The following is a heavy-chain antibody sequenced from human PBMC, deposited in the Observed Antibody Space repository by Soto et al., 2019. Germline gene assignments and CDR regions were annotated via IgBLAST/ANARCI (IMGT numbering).Heavy chain of an antibody. CDR1: GSSISSGSYY. V-gene: IGHV4-31*03. D-gene: IGHD2-15*01. J-gene: IGHJ4*02. CDR2: IYHSGST. CDR3: ARDYMAVVD. Sequence: QVQLQESDPGLVKPSQTLSLTCTVSGSSISSGSYYWSWIRQHPGKGLEWIGYIYHSGSTYYNPSLKSRATISLDTSKNQFSLKLSSVTAADTAVYYCARDYMAVVDWGQGTLVTVSS.